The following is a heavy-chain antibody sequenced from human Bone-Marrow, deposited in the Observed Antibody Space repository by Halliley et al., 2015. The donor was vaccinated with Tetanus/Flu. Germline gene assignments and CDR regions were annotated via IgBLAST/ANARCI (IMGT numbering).Heavy chain of an antibody. CDR1: GGSFSDDA. V-gene: IGHV1-69*01. Sequence: QLVQSGAEVKKPGSSVKVSCKASGGSFSDDAINWVRQAPGQGLEWMGGLIPIFGILNYARKFQGRVTISVDESTSITYMELSSLRSDDTAVYFCARGLGYCRGTDCTYYGLDVWGQGTTVIVSS. CDR3: ARGLGYCRGTDCTYYGLDV. J-gene: IGHJ6*02. D-gene: IGHD2-2*01. CDR2: LIPIFGIL.